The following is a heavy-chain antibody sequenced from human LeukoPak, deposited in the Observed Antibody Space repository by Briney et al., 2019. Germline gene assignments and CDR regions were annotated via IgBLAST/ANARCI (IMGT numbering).Heavy chain of an antibody. J-gene: IGHJ4*02. V-gene: IGHV4-31*03. CDR2: IYYSGST. CDR1: GGSISSGGYY. CDR3: ARGFAAMVVYYFDY. D-gene: IGHD5-18*01. Sequence: SQTLSLTCTVSGGSISSGGYYWSWIRQHPGKGLEWIGYIYYSGSTYYNPSLKSRVTISVDTSKNQFSLKLSSVTAADTAVYYCARGFAAMVVYYFDYWGQGTLVTVSS.